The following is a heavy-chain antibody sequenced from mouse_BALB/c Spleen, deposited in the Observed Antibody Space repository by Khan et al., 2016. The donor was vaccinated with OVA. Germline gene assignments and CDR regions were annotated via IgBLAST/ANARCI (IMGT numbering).Heavy chain of an antibody. D-gene: IGHD2-14*01. CDR3: ARAYYRYDGYYAMDY. Sequence: VKLQESGPGLVAPSQSLSITCTVSGFSLSRYNIHWVRQPPGKGLEWLGMIWGGGGTDYNSTLKIRLSISKDNSKSQVFLKMNSLQTDYTAIYFCARAYYRYDGYYAMDYWGQGTSVTVSS. J-gene: IGHJ4*01. CDR2: IWGGGGT. CDR1: GFSLSRYN. V-gene: IGHV2-6-4*01.